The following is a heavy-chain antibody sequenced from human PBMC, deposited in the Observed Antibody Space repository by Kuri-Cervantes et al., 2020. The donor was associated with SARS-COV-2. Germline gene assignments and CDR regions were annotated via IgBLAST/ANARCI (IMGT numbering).Heavy chain of an antibody. D-gene: IGHD1-7*01. CDR2: ISSSSSYI. CDR3: AKDSSPGTLPDY. CDR1: GFTFSSYS. J-gene: IGHJ4*02. Sequence: GESLKISCAASGFTFSSYSMNWVRQAPGKGLEWVSSISSSSSYIYYADSVKGRFTISRDNAKNTLYLQMNSLRAEDTAVYYCAKDSSPGTLPDYWGQGTLVTVSS. V-gene: IGHV3-21*04.